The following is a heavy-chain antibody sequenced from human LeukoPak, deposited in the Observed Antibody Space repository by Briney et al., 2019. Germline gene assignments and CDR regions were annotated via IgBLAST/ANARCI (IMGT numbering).Heavy chain of an antibody. V-gene: IGHV4-31*11. Sequence: SETLSLTCAVSGGSISSGDFRWSWIRQPPGKGLEWIGYIYYSGTTSYNPSLKSRLTISLDTSENQFSLKLSSVTAADTAVYYCARGSTGDKSNNWGQGTLVTVSS. CDR1: GGSISSGDFR. CDR3: ARGSTGDKSNN. J-gene: IGHJ4*02. CDR2: IYYSGTT. D-gene: IGHD7-27*01.